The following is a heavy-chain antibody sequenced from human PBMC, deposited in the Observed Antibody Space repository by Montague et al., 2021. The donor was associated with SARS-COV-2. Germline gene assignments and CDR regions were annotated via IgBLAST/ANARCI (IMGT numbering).Heavy chain of an antibody. D-gene: IGHD3-9*01. CDR2: IYTSGST. CDR1: GGSITSNY. CDR3: ARGVLRYFDWTSPFDY. J-gene: IGHJ4*02. V-gene: IGHV4-4*07. Sequence: SETLSLTCTVSGGSITSNYWSWIRQPPGKRLEWIGRIYTSGSTNYNPSLKSRVTISVDTSKNQFSLKLSSVTAADTAVYYCARGVLRYFDWTSPFDYWGQGTLVTVSS.